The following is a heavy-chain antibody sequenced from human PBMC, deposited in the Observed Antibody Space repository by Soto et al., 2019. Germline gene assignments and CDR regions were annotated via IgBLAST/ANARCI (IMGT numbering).Heavy chain of an antibody. J-gene: IGHJ5*02. CDR1: GYTFTSYY. V-gene: IGHV1-46*01. Sequence: QVQLVQSGAEVKKPGASVKVSCKASGYTFTSYYMHWVRQAPGQGLEWMGIINPSGGSTSYAQKFQGRVTRTRDTSTSTVYMELSSLRSEDTAVYYCAREVVDDFWSGGWFDPWGQGTLVTVSS. CDR3: AREVVDDFWSGGWFDP. D-gene: IGHD3-3*01. CDR2: INPSGGST.